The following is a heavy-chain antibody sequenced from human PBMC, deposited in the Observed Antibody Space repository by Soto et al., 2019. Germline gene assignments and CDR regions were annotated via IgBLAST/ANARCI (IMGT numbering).Heavy chain of an antibody. CDR1: GFSLTTRGVG. CDR3: AHLPHYYHYDWFDP. Sequence: QITLKESGPTLVKPTQPLTLTCTFSGFSLTTRGVGVGWIRQPPGKALECLALIYWDDDKRYSPSLQSRLSITKDNSKNQVVLTMTNVDPVDPATYYCAHLPHYYHYDWFDPWGQGTLVSVSS. CDR2: IYWDDDK. J-gene: IGHJ5*02. V-gene: IGHV2-5*02. D-gene: IGHD3-16*01.